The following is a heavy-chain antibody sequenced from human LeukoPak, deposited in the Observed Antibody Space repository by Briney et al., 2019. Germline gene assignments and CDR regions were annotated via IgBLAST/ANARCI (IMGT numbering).Heavy chain of an antibody. CDR2: INHSGST. J-gene: IGHJ4*02. D-gene: IGHD3-10*01. CDR1: GFTLSSYS. Sequence: GSLRLSCAASGFTLSSYSMNWIRQPPGKGLEWIGEINHSGSTNYNPSLKSRVTISVDTSKNQFSLKLSSVTAADTAVYYCASSPGRGRVPWGQGTLVTVSS. CDR3: ASSPGRGRVP. V-gene: IGHV4-34*01.